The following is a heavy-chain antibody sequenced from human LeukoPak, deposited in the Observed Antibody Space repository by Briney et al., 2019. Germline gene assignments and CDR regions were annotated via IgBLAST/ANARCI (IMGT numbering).Heavy chain of an antibody. D-gene: IGHD5-12*01. CDR3: ARESSSGYSGYDPVAFDY. CDR2: IKHDGSDK. J-gene: IGHJ4*02. V-gene: IGHV3-7*01. Sequence: GGSLRLSCAASGFLFSSYWMSWVRQAPGKGLEWVANIKHDGSDKYYVDSVTGRFTISRDNAKNSLYLQMNSLRAEDTAVYYCARESSSGYSGYDPVAFDYWGQGTLVTVSS. CDR1: GFLFSSYW.